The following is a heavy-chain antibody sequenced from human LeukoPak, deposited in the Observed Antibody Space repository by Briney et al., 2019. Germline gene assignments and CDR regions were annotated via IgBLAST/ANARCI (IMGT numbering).Heavy chain of an antibody. CDR3: ARQGPTSSWYKFDY. D-gene: IGHD6-13*01. CDR1: GYSFTSYW. CDR2: IYPGDSDT. J-gene: IGHJ4*02. V-gene: IGHV5-51*01. Sequence: KPGESLKISCKGSGYSFTSYWIAWVRQMSGKGLEWMGIIYPGDSDTRYSPSFQGQVTISADKSTSTAYLQWSSLEASDTAMYYCARQGPTSSWYKFDYWGQGTLVTVSS.